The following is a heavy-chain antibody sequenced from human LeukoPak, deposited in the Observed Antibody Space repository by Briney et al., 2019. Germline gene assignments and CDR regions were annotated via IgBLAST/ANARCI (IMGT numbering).Heavy chain of an antibody. CDR3: AKDAVAPGSGGDYFDY. V-gene: IGHV3-23*01. CDR1: GFTFSSNA. CDR2: ITGNGGST. Sequence: GGSLRLSCAASGFTFSSNAMSWVRQAPGKGLEWVSVITGNGGSTYYADSVKGRFTISRDNSKNTLSLQMNSLRAEDTAVYYCAKDAVAPGSGGDYFDYWGQGTLVTVYS. D-gene: IGHD3-10*01. J-gene: IGHJ4*02.